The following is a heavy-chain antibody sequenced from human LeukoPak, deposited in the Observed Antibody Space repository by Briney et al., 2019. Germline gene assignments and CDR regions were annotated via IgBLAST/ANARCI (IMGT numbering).Heavy chain of an antibody. V-gene: IGHV3-33*01. CDR3: ARDQVGPAQNRFDN. CDR1: GFTFNTYV. D-gene: IGHD1-26*01. CDR2: IWYDGSNI. J-gene: IGHJ4*02. Sequence: GGSLRLSCATSGFTFNTYVMHWVRQAPGKGLEWVAVIWYDGSNIDYADSVKGRFTISRDNSKATLYLQTKSLRDEDTAVYYCARDQVGPAQNRFDNWGQGTLVTVSS.